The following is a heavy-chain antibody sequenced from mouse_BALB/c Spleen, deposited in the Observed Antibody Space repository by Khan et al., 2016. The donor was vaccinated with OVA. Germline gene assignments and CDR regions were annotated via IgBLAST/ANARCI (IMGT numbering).Heavy chain of an antibody. J-gene: IGHJ3*01. D-gene: IGHD3-1*01. CDR3: ARGGSSGPAWFTY. CDR1: GYSITSGYF. Sequence: EVELVESGPGLVKPSQSLSLTCSVTGYSITSGYFWNWIRQFPGNNLEWMGYIRYDGNSDYNPSLTNRISITRDTSKNQFFLKLNSVTPEDTATYYCARGGSSGPAWFTYWGQGTLVTVSA. CDR2: IRYDGNS. V-gene: IGHV3-6*02.